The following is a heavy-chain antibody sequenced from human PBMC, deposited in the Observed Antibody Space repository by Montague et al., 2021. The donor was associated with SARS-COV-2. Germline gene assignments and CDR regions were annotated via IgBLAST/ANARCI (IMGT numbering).Heavy chain of an antibody. V-gene: IGHV3-33*01. J-gene: IGHJ6*02. D-gene: IGHD3-10*01. CDR3: ARSARFGESPEMDV. Sequence: SLRLSCAASGFTFSSYGMHWVRQAPGKGLEWVAVIWYDGSNKYYADSVKGRFTISRGNSKNTLYLQMNSLRAEDTAVYYCARSARFGESPEMDVWGQGTTVTVSS. CDR2: IWYDGSNK. CDR1: GFTFSSYG.